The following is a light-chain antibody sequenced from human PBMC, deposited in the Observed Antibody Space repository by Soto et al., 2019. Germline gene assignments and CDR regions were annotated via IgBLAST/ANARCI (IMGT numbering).Light chain of an antibody. Sequence: EIVTTQSPATLSVSPGERATLSCRASQSVNSNLAWYRQKPGQAPRLLISDASTRATGVPARFSGSGSGTEFTLTISILQSEDSGIYYCQQYHFWPPLTFGGGTKVEIK. CDR2: DAS. CDR1: QSVNSN. CDR3: QQYHFWPPLT. V-gene: IGKV3-15*01. J-gene: IGKJ4*01.